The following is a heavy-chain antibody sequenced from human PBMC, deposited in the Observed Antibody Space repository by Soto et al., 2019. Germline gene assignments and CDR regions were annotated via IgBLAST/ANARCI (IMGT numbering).Heavy chain of an antibody. CDR2: IYHSGST. D-gene: IGHD4-17*01. CDR1: GGSISSSNW. V-gene: IGHV4-4*02. CDR3: ARHDYGDYYGMDV. Sequence: SETLSLTCAVSGGSISSSNWWSWVRQPPGKGLEWIGEIYHSGSTNYNPSLKSRVTISVDKSKNQFSLKLSSVAAADTAVYYCARHDYGDYYGMDVWGQGTTVTVSS. J-gene: IGHJ6*02.